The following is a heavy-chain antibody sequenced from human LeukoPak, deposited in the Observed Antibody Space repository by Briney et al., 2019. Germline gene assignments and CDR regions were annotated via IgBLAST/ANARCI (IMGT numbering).Heavy chain of an antibody. J-gene: IGHJ4*02. CDR3: ARALTGSGSQLFDY. D-gene: IGHD3-10*01. V-gene: IGHV1-18*01. CDR1: GYTFTSYA. Sequence: ASVKVSCKAFGYTFTSYAISWVRQAPGQGLEWMGWISGYNGNTNYAQKLQGRVTMTTDTSTSTAYMELRRLRSDDTAVYYCARALTGSGSQLFDYWGQGTLVTVSS. CDR2: ISGYNGNT.